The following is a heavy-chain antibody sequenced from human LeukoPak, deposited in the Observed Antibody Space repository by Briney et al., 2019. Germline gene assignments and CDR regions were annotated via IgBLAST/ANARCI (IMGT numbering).Heavy chain of an antibody. CDR2: ISYDGNNK. J-gene: IGHJ4*02. D-gene: IGHD5-18*01. CDR1: GFTFSSYG. Sequence: GRSLRLSCAASGFTFSSYGMHWVRQAPGKGLEWVAVISYDGNNKYYADSVKGRFTISRDNSKNTLYLQMNSLRAEDTAVYYCARETVDTPMAHPLDHWGQGTLVTVSS. V-gene: IGHV3-30*03. CDR3: ARETVDTPMAHPLDH.